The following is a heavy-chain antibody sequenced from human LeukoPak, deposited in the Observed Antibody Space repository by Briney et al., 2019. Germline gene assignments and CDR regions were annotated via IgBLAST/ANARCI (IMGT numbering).Heavy chain of an antibody. V-gene: IGHV4-4*07. CDR2: IYTSGST. CDR1: GGSISSYY. CDR3: ARDLYYYDSSGYCNWFDP. J-gene: IGHJ5*02. D-gene: IGHD3-22*01. Sequence: SETLSLTCTVSGGSISSYYWSWIRQPAGKGLEWIGRIYTSGSTNYNPSLKSRVTMSVDTSKNQFSLKLSSVTAADTAVYYCARDLYYYDSSGYCNWFDPWGQGTLVTVSS.